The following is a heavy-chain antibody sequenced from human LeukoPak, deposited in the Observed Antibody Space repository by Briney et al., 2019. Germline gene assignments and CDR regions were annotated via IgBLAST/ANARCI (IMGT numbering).Heavy chain of an antibody. V-gene: IGHV3-23*01. CDR1: GFTFSSYA. D-gene: IGHD3-3*01. CDR3: AKDSGAYDFWIGYYIHDAFDI. Sequence: QPGGSLRLSCAASGFTFSSYAMSWVRQAPGKGLEWVSAISGSGGSTYYADSVKGRFTISRDNSKNTLYLQMNSLRAEDTAVYYCAKDSGAYDFWIGYYIHDAFDIWGQGTMVTVSS. CDR2: ISGSGGST. J-gene: IGHJ3*02.